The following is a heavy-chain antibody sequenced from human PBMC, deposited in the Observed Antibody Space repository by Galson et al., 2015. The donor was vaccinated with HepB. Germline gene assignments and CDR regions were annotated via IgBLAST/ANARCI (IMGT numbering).Heavy chain of an antibody. CDR2: ITYDGGTT. J-gene: IGHJ3*01. CDR3: AISPHCYDSSGYKISGIGA. D-gene: IGHD3-22*01. CDR1: GFTFSSYG. V-gene: IGHV3-30*03. Sequence: SLRLSCAASGFTFSSYGMRWVRQAPGKGLEWVAVITYDGGTTYYADSVKGRVTISRDNSKNTLYLQMNSLRAEDTAVYYCAISPHCYDSSGYKISGIGAWGQGTMVTVSS.